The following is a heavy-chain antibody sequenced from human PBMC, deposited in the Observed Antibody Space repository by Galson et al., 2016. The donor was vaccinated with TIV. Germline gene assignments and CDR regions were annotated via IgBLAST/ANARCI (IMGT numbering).Heavy chain of an antibody. CDR3: ERVGSCGGTCYYFDS. D-gene: IGHD2-21*01. V-gene: IGHV3-20*04. CDR2: VNWNGLGT. CDR1: GFTFDDFD. J-gene: IGHJ4*02. Sequence: SLRLSCAASGFTFDDFDMAWVRQGPGRGLEWVSSVNWNGLGTSYADSVKGRFTISRDSAKHSPYLQMESLGAEDTALYYCERVGSCGGTCYYFDSGGQGTLVAVSS.